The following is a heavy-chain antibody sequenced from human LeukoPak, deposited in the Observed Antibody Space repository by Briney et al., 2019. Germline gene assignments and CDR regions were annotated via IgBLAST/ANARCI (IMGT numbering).Heavy chain of an antibody. Sequence: SETLSLTCAVYGGSFSGYYWSWIRQPPGKGLEWLGEINQSGSTNYNPSLKSRVTISVDTSKNQFSLKLSSVTAADTAVYYCARGPHVLRYFDWLLCPFDYWGQGTLVTVSS. J-gene: IGHJ4*02. D-gene: IGHD3-9*01. CDR1: GGSFSGYY. CDR3: ARGPHVLRYFDWLLCPFDY. CDR2: INQSGST. V-gene: IGHV4-34*01.